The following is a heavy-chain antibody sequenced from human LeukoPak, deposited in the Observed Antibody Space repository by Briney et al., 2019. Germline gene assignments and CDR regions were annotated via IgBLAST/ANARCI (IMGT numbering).Heavy chain of an antibody. CDR1: GFTFSSYW. Sequence: GGSLRLSCAASGFTFSSYWMTWVRQAPGKGLDWVANINQDGSEKYYVDSVKSRFTISRDNAKNSLYLQMNSLRAEDTAVYYCARDGLPAAGDYWGQGTLVTVSS. D-gene: IGHD6-13*01. J-gene: IGHJ4*02. V-gene: IGHV3-7*01. CDR2: INQDGSEK. CDR3: ARDGLPAAGDY.